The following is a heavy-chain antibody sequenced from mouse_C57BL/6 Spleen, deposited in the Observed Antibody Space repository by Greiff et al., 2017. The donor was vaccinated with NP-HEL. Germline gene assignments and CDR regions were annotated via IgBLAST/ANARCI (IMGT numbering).Heavy chain of an antibody. CDR1: GYAFSSYW. J-gene: IGHJ3*01. D-gene: IGHD3-2*02. CDR2: IYPGDGDT. V-gene: IGHV1-80*01. CDR3: ARREGDGSESWFAY. Sequence: VQLQQSGAELVKPGASVKISCKASGYAFSSYWMNWVKQRPGKGLEWIGQIYPGDGDTNYNGKFKGKATLTADKSSSTAYMQLSSLTSEDSAVYFCARREGDGSESWFAYWGQGTLVTVSA.